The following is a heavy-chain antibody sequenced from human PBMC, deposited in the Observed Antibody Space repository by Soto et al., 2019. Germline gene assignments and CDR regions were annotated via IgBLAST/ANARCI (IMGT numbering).Heavy chain of an antibody. CDR1: GFNFGGYG. V-gene: IGHV3-33*01. CDR3: VRVGVGATTYFGYFDY. J-gene: IGHJ4*02. Sequence: QVQLVESGGGVVQPGRSLRLSCAASGFNFGGYGMHWVRQAPGKGLEWVAITRHDGSNTYYADSVRGRFTISRDNSKNTLYLQMNSLTVEDTAVYYCVRVGVGATTYFGYFDYWGQGTLITVSS. CDR2: TRHDGSNT. D-gene: IGHD1-26*01.